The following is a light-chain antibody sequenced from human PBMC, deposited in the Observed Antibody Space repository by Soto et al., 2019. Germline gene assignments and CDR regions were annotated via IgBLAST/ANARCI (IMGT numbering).Light chain of an antibody. V-gene: IGKV3-15*01. CDR1: QSLGGN. CDR2: RAS. J-gene: IGKJ1*01. Sequence: EIVMTQSPATLAVSPGDTATLSCRASQSLGGNLAWYQQKPGQGPRLLISRASSRATGFPARFSASGSGTEFTLTISGLQSEDFAIYYCQQYSNWPPWTFGPGTKVEIK. CDR3: QQYSNWPPWT.